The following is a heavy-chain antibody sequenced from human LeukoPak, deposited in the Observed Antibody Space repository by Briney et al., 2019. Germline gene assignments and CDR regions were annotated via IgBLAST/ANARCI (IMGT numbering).Heavy chain of an antibody. D-gene: IGHD1-1*01. J-gene: IGHJ4*02. Sequence: KPSETLSLTCTVSGGSISSGGYYWSWIRQHPGKGLEWIGYIYYSGSTYYNPSLKSRVTISVDTSKNQFSLKLSSVTAADTAVYYCARVPRYNKTFDYWGQGTLVTVSS. V-gene: IGHV4-31*03. CDR2: IYYSGST. CDR1: GGSISSGGYY. CDR3: ARVPRYNKTFDY.